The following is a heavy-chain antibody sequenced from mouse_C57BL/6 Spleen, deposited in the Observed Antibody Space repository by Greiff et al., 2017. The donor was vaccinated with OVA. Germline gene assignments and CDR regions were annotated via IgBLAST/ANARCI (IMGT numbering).Heavy chain of an antibody. CDR1: GYTLTDYN. Sequence: EVKLQESGPELVKPGASVKIPCKASGYTLTDYNMDWVKQSHGKSLEWIGDINPNNGGTIYNQKFKGKATLTVDKSSSTAYMDLRSLTSEDTAVYYCAREWFAYWGQGTLVTVSA. V-gene: IGHV1-18*01. CDR2: INPNNGGT. CDR3: AREWFAY. J-gene: IGHJ3*01.